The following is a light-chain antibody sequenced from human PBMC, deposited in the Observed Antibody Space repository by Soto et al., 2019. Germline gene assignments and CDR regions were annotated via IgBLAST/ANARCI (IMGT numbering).Light chain of an antibody. CDR3: AAWDDSLNGRG. CDR2: SNN. J-gene: IGLJ1*01. Sequence: SVQPQPPPTSGTPAQRVTISCSGSSYNIGINTVNWYQQLPGTAPKLLIYSNNQRPSGVPDRFSGSKSGTSASLAISGLQSEDEADYYCAAWDDSLNGRGFGTGTKVTVL. V-gene: IGLV1-44*01. CDR1: SYNIGINT.